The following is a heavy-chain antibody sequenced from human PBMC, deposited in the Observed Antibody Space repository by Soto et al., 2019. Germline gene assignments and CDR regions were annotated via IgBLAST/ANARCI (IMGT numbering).Heavy chain of an antibody. V-gene: IGHV1-69*06. CDR1: GGTFSNHA. CDR3: ARGDDFDYYYGVDV. D-gene: IGHD3-16*01. Sequence: ASVKVSCKASGGTFSNHAISWVRQAPGQGLEWMGGIVPMFGTSNYAQKFQGRVTTTADKSTNTAYMELSSLTSEDTAVYYCARGDDFDYYYGVDVWGQGTTVTVSS. CDR2: IVPMFGTS. J-gene: IGHJ6*02.